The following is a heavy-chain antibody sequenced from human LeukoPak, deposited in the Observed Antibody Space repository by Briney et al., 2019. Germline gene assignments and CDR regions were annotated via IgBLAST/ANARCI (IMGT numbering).Heavy chain of an antibody. CDR1: GGSISSYY. CDR2: IYYSGST. V-gene: IGHV4-59*01. J-gene: IGHJ6*03. Sequence: SETLSLTRTVSGGSISSYYWSWIRQPPGKGLEWIGYIYYSGSTNYNPSLKSRVTISVDTSKNQFSLKLSSVTAADTAVYYCSRAATPGIAVAGTNYYMDVWGKGTTVTVSS. D-gene: IGHD6-19*01. CDR3: SRAATPGIAVAGTNYYMDV.